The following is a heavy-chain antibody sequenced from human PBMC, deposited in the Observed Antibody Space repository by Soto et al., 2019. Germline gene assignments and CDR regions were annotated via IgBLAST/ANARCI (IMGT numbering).Heavy chain of an antibody. CDR1: GFTFSSYW. D-gene: IGHD3-9*01. V-gene: IGHV3-74*01. CDR2: INSDGSST. J-gene: IGHJ4*02. Sequence: GGSLRLSCAASGFTFSSYWMHWVRQAPGKGLVWVSRINSDGSSTSYADSVKGRFTISRDNAKNTLYLQMNSLRAEDTAVYYCARRYYDILTGYSPFDYWGQGTLVTVSS. CDR3: ARRYYDILTGYSPFDY.